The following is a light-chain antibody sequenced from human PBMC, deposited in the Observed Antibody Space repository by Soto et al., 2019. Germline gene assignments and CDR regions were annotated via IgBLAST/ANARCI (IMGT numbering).Light chain of an antibody. V-gene: IGLV2-14*01. CDR1: SSDIGAYDH. Sequence: QTALTEAACVSGSPGQMITISWSGASSDIGAYDHVAWFQQFPANNPKLVIYSVSNRPSGASYRFSGSKSGNSASLTMSGLQADDESDYYCISYTVSSSYVFGPWTNGTV. J-gene: IGLJ1*01. CDR3: ISYTVSSSYV. CDR2: SVS.